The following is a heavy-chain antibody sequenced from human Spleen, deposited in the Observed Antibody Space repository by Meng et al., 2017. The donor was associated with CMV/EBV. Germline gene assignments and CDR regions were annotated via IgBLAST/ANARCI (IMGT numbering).Heavy chain of an antibody. CDR3: ARDIVVVPAAIRLYYYYGMDV. CDR2: ITAYNGNT. Sequence: ASVKVSCKASGYTFTSYGISWVRQAPGQGLEWMGWITAYNGNTNYAQKLQGRVTMTTDTSTSTAYMELRSLRSEDTAVYYCARDIVVVPAAIRLYYYYGMDVWGQGTTVTVSS. D-gene: IGHD2-2*01. CDR1: GYTFTSYG. V-gene: IGHV1-18*01. J-gene: IGHJ6*02.